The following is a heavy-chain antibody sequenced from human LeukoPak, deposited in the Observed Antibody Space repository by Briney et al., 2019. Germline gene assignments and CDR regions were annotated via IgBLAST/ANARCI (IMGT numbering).Heavy chain of an antibody. CDR1: GGTFSSYA. V-gene: IGHV1-69*13. Sequence: SVKVSCKASGGTFSSYAISWVRQAPGQGLEWMGGIIPIFGTANYAQKFQGRVTITADESTSTAYMELSILRSEDTAVYYCERXXXXXXSXXEAFDYWGQGTLVTVSS. CDR2: IIPIFGTA. J-gene: IGHJ4*02. CDR3: ERXXXXXXSXXEAFDY.